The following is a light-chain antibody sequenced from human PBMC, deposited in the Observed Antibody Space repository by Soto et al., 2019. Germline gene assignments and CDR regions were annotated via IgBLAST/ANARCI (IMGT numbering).Light chain of an antibody. Sequence: QSALTQPASVSGSPGQSITISCTGTSSDIGGYILVSWYQQEPGKAPKLMIYEGSKRPSGVSNRFSGSKSGITASLTISGLQADDEADYYCCSYAATSTLVFGGGTKLTVL. J-gene: IGLJ3*02. CDR2: EGS. CDR3: CSYAATSTLV. CDR1: SSDIGGYIL. V-gene: IGLV2-23*01.